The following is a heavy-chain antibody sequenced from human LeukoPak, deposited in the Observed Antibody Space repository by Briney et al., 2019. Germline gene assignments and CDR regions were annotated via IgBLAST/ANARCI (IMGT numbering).Heavy chain of an antibody. CDR3: ARVYYDSSGYYSYYYYMDV. V-gene: IGHV1-69*05. Sequence: GASVKVSCKASGGTFSSYAISWVRQAPGQGLEWMGGIIPIFGTANYAQKFQGRVTITTDESTSTAYMELSSLRSEDTAVYYCARVYYDSSGYYSYYYYMDVWGKGTTVTVSS. D-gene: IGHD3-22*01. J-gene: IGHJ6*03. CDR1: GGTFSSYA. CDR2: IIPIFGTA.